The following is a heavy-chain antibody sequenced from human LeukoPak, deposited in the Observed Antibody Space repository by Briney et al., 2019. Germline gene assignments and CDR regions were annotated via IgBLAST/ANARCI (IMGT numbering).Heavy chain of an antibody. CDR3: AEDSRYSGYDYCDY. V-gene: IGHV3-66*01. Sequence: GGSLRLSCAASGCTVSSNYMSWVRQAPGKGLEWVAFIYSGGSTYYADSVKGRFTISRDNSKNTLYLQMSTVRAADTAVYYCAEDSRYSGYDYCDYWGEGTRVTVSS. CDR1: GCTVSSNY. J-gene: IGHJ4*02. CDR2: IYSGGST. D-gene: IGHD5-12*01.